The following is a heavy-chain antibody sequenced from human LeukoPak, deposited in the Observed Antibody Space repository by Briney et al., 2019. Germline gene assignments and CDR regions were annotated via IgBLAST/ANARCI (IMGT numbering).Heavy chain of an antibody. CDR1: GYTFTSYD. CDR3: ERRFYPTYGMDV. CDR2: MNPNSGNT. J-gene: IGHJ6*02. Sequence: SVKVSCKASGYTFTSYDINWVRQATGQGLEWMGWMNPNSGNTGYAQKFQGRFTMTRSTSISTAYMELSSLRSEDTAVYYCERRFYPTYGMDVWGQGTTVTVSS. V-gene: IGHV1-8*01. D-gene: IGHD2/OR15-2a*01.